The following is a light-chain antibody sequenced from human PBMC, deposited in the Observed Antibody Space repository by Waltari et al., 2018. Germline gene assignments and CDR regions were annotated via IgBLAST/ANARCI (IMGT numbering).Light chain of an antibody. V-gene: IGKV1-27*01. J-gene: IGKJ3*01. CDR1: QGMSNY. CDR2: EAS. Sequence: DIQMTQSPSSLSASVGDRVTITCRASQGMSNYLAWYQQKPGKVPKRLIYEASTLQSGVPSRFSGSGSGTEFTLTISSLQPEDVATYYYQKYDSAPFTFGPGTKVNIK. CDR3: QKYDSAPFT.